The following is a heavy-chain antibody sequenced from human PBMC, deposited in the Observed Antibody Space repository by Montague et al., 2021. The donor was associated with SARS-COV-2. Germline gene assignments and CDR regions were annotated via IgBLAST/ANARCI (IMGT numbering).Heavy chain of an antibody. CDR2: IFYKGNT. V-gene: IGHV4-59*11. Sequence: SETLSLTCTVSGGSLNKHYCRWIRKAPGKELEWLGNIFYKGNTNXNVXLLCRVSMSLDTPQNQFSLRLTSLAAADTAVYYCARSISSSGARDNWGQGILVTVS. D-gene: IGHD3-22*01. CDR3: ARSISSSGARDN. J-gene: IGHJ4*02. CDR1: GGSLNKHY.